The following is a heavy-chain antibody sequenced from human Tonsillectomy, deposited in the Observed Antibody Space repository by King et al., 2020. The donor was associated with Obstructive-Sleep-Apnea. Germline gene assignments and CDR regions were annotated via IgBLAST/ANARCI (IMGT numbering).Heavy chain of an antibody. J-gene: IGHJ4*02. CDR2: ISWNSGSI. CDR3: AKDIDGSGSYQFDY. D-gene: IGHD3-10*01. Sequence: VQLVESGGGLVQPGRSLRLSCAASGFTFDDYAMHWVRQAPGKGLEWVSGISWNSGSIGDADSVKGRFTISRDNAKNSLYLQINSLRAEDTALYYCAKDIDGSGSYQFDYWGQGTLVTVSS. V-gene: IGHV3-9*01. CDR1: GFTFDDYA.